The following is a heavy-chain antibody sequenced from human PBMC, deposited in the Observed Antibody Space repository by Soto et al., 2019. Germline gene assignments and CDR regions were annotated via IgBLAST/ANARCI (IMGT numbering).Heavy chain of an antibody. CDR3: ARNEFHSESSGTYLDY. Sequence: PSETLSLTCTVSGVSISSSNYHWGWIRQPPGKGLEWIGSIYYTGSTHYTPSLKRRGTVSQETSKNQFSLRLSSVIAADPAVYYCARNEFHSESSGTYLDYLGQGTLVTVSS. V-gene: IGHV4-39*01. CDR1: GVSISSSNYH. CDR2: IYYTGST. D-gene: IGHD3-10*01. J-gene: IGHJ4*02.